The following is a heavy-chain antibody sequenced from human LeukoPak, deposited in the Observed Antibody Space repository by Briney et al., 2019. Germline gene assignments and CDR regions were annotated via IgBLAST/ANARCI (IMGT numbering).Heavy chain of an antibody. V-gene: IGHV4-4*02. J-gene: IGHJ4*02. D-gene: IGHD6-19*01. CDR1: GGSISSSNW. CDR2: IYHSGST. Sequence: SGTLSLTCAVSGGSISSSNWWSWVRQPPGKGLEWIGEIYHSGSTNYNPSLKSRVTMSVDTSKNQFSLKLSSVTAADTAVYYCAREASSGWHIDYWGQGTLVTVSS. CDR3: AREASSGWHIDY.